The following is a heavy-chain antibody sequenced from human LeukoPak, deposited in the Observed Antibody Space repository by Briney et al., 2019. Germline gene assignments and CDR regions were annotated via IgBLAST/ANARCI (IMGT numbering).Heavy chain of an antibody. D-gene: IGHD1-14*01. CDR1: GGSISSGGYY. Sequence: SETLSLTCTVSGGSISSGGYYWSWIRQHPGKGLEWIGYIYYSGSTYYNPSLKSRVTISVDTSKNQFSLKLTSVTAADTAVYYCARFTPLTLNCSDPGGQGTLVTVSS. CDR3: ARFTPLTLNCSDP. V-gene: IGHV4-31*03. CDR2: IYYSGST. J-gene: IGHJ5*02.